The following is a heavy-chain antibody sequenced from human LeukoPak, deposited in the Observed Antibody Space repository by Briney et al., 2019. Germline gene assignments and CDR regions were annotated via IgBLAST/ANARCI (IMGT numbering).Heavy chain of an antibody. CDR3: ARDAYYYDSSGHDPFDY. D-gene: IGHD3-22*01. Sequence: GAPVKVSCKASGYTFTSYGISWVRQAPGQGLEWMGWISAYNGNTNYAQKLQGRVTMTTDTSTSTAYMELRSLRSDDTAVYYCARDAYYYDSSGHDPFDYWGQGTLVTVSS. CDR1: GYTFTSYG. V-gene: IGHV1-18*01. J-gene: IGHJ4*02. CDR2: ISAYNGNT.